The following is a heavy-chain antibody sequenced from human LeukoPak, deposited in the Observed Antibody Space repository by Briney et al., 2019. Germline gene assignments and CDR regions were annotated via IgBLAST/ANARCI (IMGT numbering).Heavy chain of an antibody. CDR2: VTHDGRI. CDR3: ATIYGEFSDFDS. V-gene: IGHV4-34*01. D-gene: IGHD3-10*02. CDR1: GGSFSGSY. Sequence: PSETLSLTCVVYGGSFSGSYWNWIRQPPGKGLQWIGEVTHDGRINYNPSLRGRVTISVDTFMNQFSLRLTSVTAADTAVYYCATIYGEFSDFDSWAQGTLVTVSS. J-gene: IGHJ4*02.